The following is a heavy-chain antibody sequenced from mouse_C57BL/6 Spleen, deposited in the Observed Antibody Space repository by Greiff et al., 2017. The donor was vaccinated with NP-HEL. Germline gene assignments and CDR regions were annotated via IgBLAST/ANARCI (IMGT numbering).Heavy chain of an antibody. V-gene: IGHV5-15*01. CDR3: ARNYGSSYWYFEV. CDR1: GFTFSDYG. J-gene: IGHJ1*03. CDR2: ISNLAYSI. D-gene: IGHD1-1*01. Sequence: EVQLVDSGGGLVQPGGSLKLSCAASGFTFSDYGMAWVRQAPRKGPEWVAFISNLAYSIYYADTVTGRFTISRENGKNTLYLEMSSLRSEDTAMYYCARNYGSSYWYFEVWGTGTTVTVSS.